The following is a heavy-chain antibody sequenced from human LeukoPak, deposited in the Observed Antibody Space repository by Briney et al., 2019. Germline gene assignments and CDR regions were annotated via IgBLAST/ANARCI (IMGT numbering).Heavy chain of an antibody. CDR2: INSDGSST. J-gene: IGHJ6*02. CDR1: GFTFSSYW. Sequence: GGSLRLSCAASGFTFSSYWMHWVRHAPGKGLVWVSRINSDGSSTSYADSVKGRFTISRDNAKNTLYLQMNSLRAEDTAVYYCARWGLYSGYGYYYYGMDVWGQGTTVTVSS. D-gene: IGHD5-12*01. V-gene: IGHV3-74*01. CDR3: ARWGLYSGYGYYYYGMDV.